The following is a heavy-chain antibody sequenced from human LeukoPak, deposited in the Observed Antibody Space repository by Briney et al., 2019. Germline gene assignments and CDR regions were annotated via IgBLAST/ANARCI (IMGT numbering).Heavy chain of an antibody. D-gene: IGHD1-26*01. CDR1: GFTFSNAW. CDR2: IKSKTDGGTT. CDR3: TRGGYSGTYYLTRGFDY. J-gene: IGHJ4*02. V-gene: IGHV3-15*01. Sequence: GGSLRLSCAASGFTFSNAWMSWVRQAPGKGLEWVGRIKSKTDGGTTDYAAPVKGRFTISRDDSKNTLYLQMNSLKTEDTAVYYCTRGGYSGTYYLTRGFDYWGQGTQVTVSS.